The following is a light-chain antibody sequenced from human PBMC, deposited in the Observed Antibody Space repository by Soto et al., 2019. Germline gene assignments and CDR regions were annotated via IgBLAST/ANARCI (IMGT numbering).Light chain of an antibody. CDR2: RNT. CDR1: TSNIGSDT. Sequence: QSVLTQPPSASGTPGQRVTISCSGSTSNIGSDTVNWYQQLPGTAPKLLIYRNTQRPSGVPDRFSGSKSGASAFLAISGLQSEDEADYYCASWDDSLDVVVFGGGTKVTVL. J-gene: IGLJ2*01. CDR3: ASWDDSLDVVV. V-gene: IGLV1-44*01.